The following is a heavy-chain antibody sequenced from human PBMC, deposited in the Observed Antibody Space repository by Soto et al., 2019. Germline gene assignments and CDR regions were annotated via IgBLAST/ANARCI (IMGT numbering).Heavy chain of an antibody. V-gene: IGHV4-30-4*01. D-gene: IGHD1-1*01. J-gene: IGHJ4*02. CDR1: VGSIDSDAYS. Sequence: PSWTLSLTCTVSVGSIDSDAYSWTWIRHPPGPGLEWIGYIYSSGRTSYNPSLESRLTISIDTSKNQFSLHLNSVSAADTAVYFCARDRGNSPAFFDDWGQGTLVAVS. CDR2: IYSSGRT. CDR3: ARDRGNSPAFFDD.